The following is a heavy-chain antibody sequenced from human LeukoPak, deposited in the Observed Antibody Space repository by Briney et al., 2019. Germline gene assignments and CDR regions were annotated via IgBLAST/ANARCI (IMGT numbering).Heavy chain of an antibody. V-gene: IGHV3-23*01. CDR2: ISGRGGST. D-gene: IGHD2-2*01. CDR1: GFTFTNYA. J-gene: IGHJ3*02. Sequence: GGCLRLSCALSGFTFTNYALYWVRQALGRGLECVSGISGRGGSTSFADSVNGRFTISRDNSKNIMYLEMNSLRAEDTAIYYCAKDRFCSSVSCTGGTAFDIWGQGTLVTVSP. CDR3: AKDRFCSSVSCTGGTAFDI.